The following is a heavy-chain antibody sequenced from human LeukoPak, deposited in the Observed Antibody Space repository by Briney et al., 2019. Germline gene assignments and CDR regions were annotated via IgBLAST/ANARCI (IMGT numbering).Heavy chain of an antibody. D-gene: IGHD6-19*01. V-gene: IGHV3-21*01. CDR3: AREMITGYSSGWYLGATDY. CDR1: GFTFSSYS. CDR2: ISSSSSYI. Sequence: PGGSQRLSCAASGFTFSSYSMNWVRQAPGKGLEWVSSISSSSSYIYYADSVKGRFTISRDNAKNSLYLQMNSLRAEDTAVYYCAREMITGYSSGWYLGATDYWGQGTLVTVSS. J-gene: IGHJ4*02.